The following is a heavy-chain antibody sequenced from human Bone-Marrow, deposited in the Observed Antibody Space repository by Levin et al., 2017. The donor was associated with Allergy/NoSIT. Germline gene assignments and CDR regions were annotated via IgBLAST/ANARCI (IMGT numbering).Heavy chain of an antibody. J-gene: IGHJ5*02. CDR3: ARVEGDYAIWFGESYNWFDP. V-gene: IGHV1-8*01. CDR1: GYTFTSYD. Sequence: GESLKISCKASGYTFTSYDINWVRQATGQGLEWMGWMNPNSGNTGYAQKFQGRVTMTRNTSISTAYMELSSLRSEDTAVYYCARVEGDYAIWFGESYNWFDPWGQGTLVTVSS. CDR2: MNPNSGNT. D-gene: IGHD3-10*01.